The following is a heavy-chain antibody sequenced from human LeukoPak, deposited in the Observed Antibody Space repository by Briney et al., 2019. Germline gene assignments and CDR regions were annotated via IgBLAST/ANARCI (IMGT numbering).Heavy chain of an antibody. CDR2: MFHSGGT. CDR3: ARGYGSSWYGSRIFDY. Sequence: PSETLSLTCTVSGASISSYYWSWIRQPPGKGLEWIEHMFHSGGTNYNPSLKSRVTISLDTSKNQLSLKVSSVTAADTAVYYCARGYGSSWYGSRIFDYWGQGTLVTVSS. J-gene: IGHJ4*02. V-gene: IGHV4-59*01. CDR1: GASISSYY. D-gene: IGHD6-13*01.